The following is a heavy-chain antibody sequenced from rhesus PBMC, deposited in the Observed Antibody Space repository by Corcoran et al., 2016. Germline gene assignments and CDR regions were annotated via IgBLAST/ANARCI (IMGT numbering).Heavy chain of an antibody. CDR3: AKVAGWQWADY. D-gene: IGHD5-24*01. J-gene: IGHJ4*01. V-gene: IGHV3S5*01. CDR2: ISNGGGST. CDR1: GFTFSSYG. Sequence: EVQLVESGGGLVQPGGSLRLSCAASGFTFSSYGMSWVRQAPGKGLEWVSYISNGGGSTYYADSVQGRFTISRDNSKNTLSLPMNSLRAEDTAVYYCAKVAGWQWADYWGQGVLVTVSS.